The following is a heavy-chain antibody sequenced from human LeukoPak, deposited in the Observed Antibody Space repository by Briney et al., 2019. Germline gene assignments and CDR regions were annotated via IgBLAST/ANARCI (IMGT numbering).Heavy chain of an antibody. V-gene: IGHV4-34*01. CDR2: INHSGST. J-gene: IGHJ4*02. Sequence: SETLSLTCAVYGGSFSGYYWSWIRQPPGKGLEWIGEINHSGSTNYNPSLKSRVTISVDTSKNQFSLKLSSVTAADTAVYYCARRRGYCSSTSCYRALDYWGQGTLVTVSS. CDR1: GGSFSGYY. CDR3: ARRRGYCSSTSCYRALDY. D-gene: IGHD2-2*01.